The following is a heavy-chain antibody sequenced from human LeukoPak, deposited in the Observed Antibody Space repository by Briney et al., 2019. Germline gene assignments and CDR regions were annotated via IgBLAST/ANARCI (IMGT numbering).Heavy chain of an antibody. CDR2: IDPNRGDT. J-gene: IGHJ4*02. D-gene: IGHD3-22*01. CDR3: ARSGSTGYSLDY. Sequence: ASVTVSFLSSGYSFTDYFIHWLRQPPGQGREGMGCIDPNRGDTKYAKKFQGRVSMPRDTYTRTAYMELSRLRSDDTAVYVCARSGSTGYSLDYWGQGTLVSVSS. CDR1: GYSFTDYF. V-gene: IGHV1-2*02.